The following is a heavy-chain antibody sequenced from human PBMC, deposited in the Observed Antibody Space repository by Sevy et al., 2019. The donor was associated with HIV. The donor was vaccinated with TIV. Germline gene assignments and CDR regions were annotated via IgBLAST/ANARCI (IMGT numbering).Heavy chain of an antibody. CDR3: ARLELSGSGRHGNGMDV. J-gene: IGHJ6*02. CDR2: ISTYNGDT. CDR1: GYTFMTYG. V-gene: IGHV1-18*04. Sequence: ASVKVSCKASGYTFMTYGISWVRQAPGQGLEWMGWISTYNGDTNYGQKLQGRVTMTTDTSTSTGYMELRSLRSDDTAVYYCARLELSGSGRHGNGMDVRGQGTAVTVSS. D-gene: IGHD6-19*01.